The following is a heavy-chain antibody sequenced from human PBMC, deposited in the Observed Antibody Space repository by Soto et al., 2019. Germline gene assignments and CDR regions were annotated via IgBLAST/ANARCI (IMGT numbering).Heavy chain of an antibody. J-gene: IGHJ4*02. Sequence: QVQLQESGPGLVKPSETLSLTCTVSGGSISSYYWSWIRQPPGKGLEWIGYIYYSGSTNYNPSLKSRVTISIDTSKNPFSLKLSSVTAADTAVYYCARTYGLRGGYDYWGQGTLVTVSS. D-gene: IGHD3-10*01. CDR2: IYYSGST. V-gene: IGHV4-59*08. CDR1: GGSISSYY. CDR3: ARTYGLRGGYDY.